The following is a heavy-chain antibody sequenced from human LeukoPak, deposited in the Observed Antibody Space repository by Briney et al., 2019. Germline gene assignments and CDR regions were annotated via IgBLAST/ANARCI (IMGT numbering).Heavy chain of an antibody. J-gene: IGHJ5*02. D-gene: IGHD2-2*01. CDR3: ARDLPCSSTSCRRDWGFDP. CDR2: MNPTSGNT. V-gene: IGHV1-8*03. CDR1: GYTFTSYD. Sequence: GASVKVSCKASGYTFTSYDINWVRQATGQGLEWMGWMNPTSGNTGYAQKFQGRVTITRNTSISTAYMELSSLRSEDTAVYYCARDLPCSSTSCRRDWGFDPWGQGTLVAVSS.